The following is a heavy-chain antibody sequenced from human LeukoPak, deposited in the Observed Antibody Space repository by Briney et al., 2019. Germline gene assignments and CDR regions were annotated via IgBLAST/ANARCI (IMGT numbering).Heavy chain of an antibody. Sequence: PGGSLRLSCAASGFTFSSYAMSWVRQAPGKGLEWVSGISYSGGSTYSADSVKGRFTISRDNSKNTLFLQMNRLRVEDTAIYYCARVDSEAGTYLKNDSVAAASGGQGTLVTVSS. V-gene: IGHV3-23*01. CDR1: GFTFSSYA. CDR3: ARVDSEAGTYLKNDSVAAAS. CDR2: ISYSGGST. D-gene: IGHD6-13*01. J-gene: IGHJ4*02.